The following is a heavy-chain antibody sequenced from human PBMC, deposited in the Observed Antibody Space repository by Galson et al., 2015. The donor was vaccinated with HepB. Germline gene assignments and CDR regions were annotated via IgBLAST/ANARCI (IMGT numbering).Heavy chain of an antibody. CDR1: GFTFSSYG. Sequence: SLRLSCAASGFTFSSYGTHWVHQAPGKGLEWVAVIWYDGSNKYYADSVKDRFTISRDNSKNTLYLQMNSLRAEDTAVYYCARDPIAARRSWYFDLWGRGTLVTVSS. D-gene: IGHD6-6*01. J-gene: IGHJ2*01. CDR3: ARDPIAARRSWYFDL. V-gene: IGHV3-33*01. CDR2: IWYDGSNK.